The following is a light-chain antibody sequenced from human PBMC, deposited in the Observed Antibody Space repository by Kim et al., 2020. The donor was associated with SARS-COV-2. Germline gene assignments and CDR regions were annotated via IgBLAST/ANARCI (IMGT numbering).Light chain of an antibody. CDR2: QDN. Sequence: YELTQPPSVSVSPGQTASITCSGDKLGDKYACWYQQKPGQSPVLVIYQDNKRPSGIPERFSGSNSGNTATLTISGTQAMDEADYYCQAWVSSTAVFGGGTQLTVL. CDR3: QAWVSSTAV. V-gene: IGLV3-1*01. J-gene: IGLJ3*02. CDR1: KLGDKY.